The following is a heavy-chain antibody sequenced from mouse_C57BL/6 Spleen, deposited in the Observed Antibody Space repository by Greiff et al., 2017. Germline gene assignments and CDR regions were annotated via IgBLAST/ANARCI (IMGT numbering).Heavy chain of an antibody. CDR2: ISDGGSYT. D-gene: IGHD2-2*01. J-gene: IGHJ1*03. CDR3: ARVEIYYGYDVRYFDV. V-gene: IGHV5-4*03. Sequence: EVKVVESGGGLVKPGGSLKLSCAASGFTFSSYAMSWVRQTPEKRLEWVATISDGGSYTYYPDNVKGRFTISRDNAKNNLYLQMSHLKSEDTAMYYCARVEIYYGYDVRYFDVWGTGTTVTVSS. CDR1: GFTFSSYA.